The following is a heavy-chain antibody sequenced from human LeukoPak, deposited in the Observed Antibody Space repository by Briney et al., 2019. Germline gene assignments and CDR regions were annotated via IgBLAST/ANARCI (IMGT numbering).Heavy chain of an antibody. CDR2: IYHSGST. J-gene: IGHJ6*03. V-gene: IGHV4-38-2*02. CDR3: ASTRIQLNYYYYYMDV. Sequence: SETLSLTCTVSGYSISSGYYWGWIRQPPGKGLEWIGSIYHSGSTYYNPSLKSRVTISVDTSKNQFSLKLSSVTAADTAVYYCASTRIQLNYYYYYMDVWGKGTTVTVSS. CDR1: GYSISSGYY. D-gene: IGHD5-18*01.